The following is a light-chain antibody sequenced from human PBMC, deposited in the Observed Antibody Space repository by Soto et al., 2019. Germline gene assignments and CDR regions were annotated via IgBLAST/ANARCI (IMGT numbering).Light chain of an antibody. CDR1: QNIKTY. J-gene: IGKJ1*01. Sequence: DIQMTQSPSSLSASVGDSVTITCRASQNIKTYLNWYQQKPGKAPNLLIYAASSLHSGVPSRFSGSGSGTDFTLTISSLQPDDFATYYCQQYNSYSPTFGQGTKV. V-gene: IGKV1-5*01. CDR3: QQYNSYSPT. CDR2: AAS.